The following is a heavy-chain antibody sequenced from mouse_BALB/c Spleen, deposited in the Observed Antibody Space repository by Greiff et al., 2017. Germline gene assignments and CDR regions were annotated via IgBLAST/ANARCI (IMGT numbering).Heavy chain of an antibody. CDR3: TRKGITTVVATRYWYFDV. V-gene: IGHV1S81*02. CDR2: INPSNGGT. D-gene: IGHD1-1*01. Sequence: VKLQQPGAELVKPGASVKLSCKASGYTFTSYYMYWVKQRPGQGLEWIGGINPSNGGTNFNEKFKSKATLTVDKSSSTAYMQLSSLTSEDSAVYYCTRKGITTVVATRYWYFDVWGAGTTVTVSS. CDR1: GYTFTSYY. J-gene: IGHJ1*01.